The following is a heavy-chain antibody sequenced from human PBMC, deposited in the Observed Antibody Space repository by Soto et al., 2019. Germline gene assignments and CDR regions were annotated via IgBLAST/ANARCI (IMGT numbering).Heavy chain of an antibody. CDR3: ARDYDFWSGPTRPYYYYYMDV. CDR1: GFTFSSYS. J-gene: IGHJ6*03. V-gene: IGHV3-48*01. D-gene: IGHD3-3*01. CDR2: ITSSSSTI. Sequence: GGSLRLSCAASGFTFSSYSMNWVRQAPGKGLEWVSYITSSSSTIYYADSAKGRFTISRDNAKNSLYLQMNSLRAEDTAVYYCARDYDFWSGPTRPYYYYYMDVWGKGTTVTVSS.